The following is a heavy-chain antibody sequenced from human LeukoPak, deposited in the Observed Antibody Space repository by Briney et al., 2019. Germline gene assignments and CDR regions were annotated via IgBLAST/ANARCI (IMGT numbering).Heavy chain of an antibody. CDR3: ARGVEPLAANTLAY. D-gene: IGHD1-14*01. J-gene: IGHJ4*02. Sequence: GGSLRLSCAASGFTVITNDMTWVHQAPGKGLEWVSVLYSDGNTKYADSVQGRFTISRDNSKNTLYLEMNSLSPDDTAVYYCARGVEPLAANTLAYWGQGTLVTVSS. CDR2: LYSDGNT. V-gene: IGHV3-53*01. CDR1: GFTVITND.